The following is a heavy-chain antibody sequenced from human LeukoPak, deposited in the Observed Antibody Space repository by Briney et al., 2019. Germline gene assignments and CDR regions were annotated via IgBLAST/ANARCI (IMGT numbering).Heavy chain of an antibody. CDR1: GFSFSSHG. CDR2: ISPSGDIT. CDR3: AKEDDWGRYKH. D-gene: IGHD3-16*01. J-gene: IGHJ1*01. Sequence: PGGTLRLSCAGSGFSFSSHGMNWVRQAPGKGLEWVSGISPSGDITYYTDSVRGRFTISRDNFKNTLSLQVNSLRAEDTAMYYCAKEDDWGRYKHWGQGTLVTVSS. V-gene: IGHV3-23*01.